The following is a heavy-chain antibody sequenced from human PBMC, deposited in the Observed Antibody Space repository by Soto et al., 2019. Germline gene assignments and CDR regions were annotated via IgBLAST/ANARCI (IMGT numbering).Heavy chain of an antibody. V-gene: IGHV4-39*07. J-gene: IGHJ6*02. D-gene: IGHD3-10*01. CDR1: GGSISSSSYY. CDR3: ARVRGSGSYGSVYYYYGMDV. Sequence: SSETLSLTCTVSGGSISSSSYYWGWIRQPPGKGLEWIGSIYYSGSTYYNPSLKSRVTISVDTSKNQFSLKLSSVTAADTAVYYCARVRGSGSYGSVYYYYGMDVWGQGTTVTVSS. CDR2: IYYSGST.